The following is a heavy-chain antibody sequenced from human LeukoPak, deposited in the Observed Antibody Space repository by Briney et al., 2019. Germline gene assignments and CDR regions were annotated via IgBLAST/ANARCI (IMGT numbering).Heavy chain of an antibody. CDR1: GFTFGDYA. D-gene: IGHD3-10*01. J-gene: IGHJ4*02. CDR3: TRVFGYYVSGSYSHVFDY. CDR2: IRSKAYGRTT. V-gene: IGHV3-49*04. Sequence: GGSLRLSCTASGFTFGDYAMSWVRQAPGKGLEWVGFIRSKAYGRTTEYSASVKGRFTVSRDDSSSIAYMQMNSMKTADTAVYYCTRVFGYYVSGSYSHVFDYWGQGTLVTVSS.